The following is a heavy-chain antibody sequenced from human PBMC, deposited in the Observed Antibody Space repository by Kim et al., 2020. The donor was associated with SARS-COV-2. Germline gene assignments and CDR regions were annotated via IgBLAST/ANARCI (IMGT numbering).Heavy chain of an antibody. J-gene: IGHJ2*01. D-gene: IGHD3-9*01. Sequence: GGSLRLSCAASGFIFNDYWMHWVRQVPGQGLVWVSRISDDGKTTSYADSVKGRFTISRDNADTVYLQMNSLRADDTAVYFCVRETTGRSNWYFDLWGRGTLVTVSS. CDR2: ISDDGKTT. CDR1: GFIFNDYW. V-gene: IGHV3-74*01. CDR3: VRETTGRSNWYFDL.